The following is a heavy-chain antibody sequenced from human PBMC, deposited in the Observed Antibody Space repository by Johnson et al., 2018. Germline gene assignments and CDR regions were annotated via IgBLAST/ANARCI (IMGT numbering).Heavy chain of an antibody. D-gene: IGHD5-18*01. J-gene: IGHJ6*03. Sequence: VQLVQSGGGLVQPGGSLRLSCAASGFTFSSYSMNWVRQAPGKGLEWVSYISSSSSTLYYADSVKGRFTISRDNAKNSLFLQMNSLRAEDTAVYYCARNREYKSGPYDYYYYMDVWGKGTTVTVSS. CDR2: ISSSSSTL. CDR1: GFTFSSYS. CDR3: ARNREYKSGPYDYYYYMDV. V-gene: IGHV3-48*01.